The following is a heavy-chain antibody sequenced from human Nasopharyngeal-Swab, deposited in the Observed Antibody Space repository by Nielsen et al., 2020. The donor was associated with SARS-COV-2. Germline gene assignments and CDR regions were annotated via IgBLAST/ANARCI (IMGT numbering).Heavy chain of an antibody. V-gene: IGHV3-33*06. J-gene: IGHJ5*02. CDR2: IWYDGSNK. CDR1: GFTFSSYG. CDR3: AKFGTTSTPSA. D-gene: IGHD3-10*01. Sequence: GESLKISCAASGFTFSSYGMHWVRQAPGKGLEWVALIWYDGSNKYYADSVKGRFTISRDNSENTLYLQMNSLRAEDTAVYYCAKFGTTSTPSAWGQGTLVTVSA.